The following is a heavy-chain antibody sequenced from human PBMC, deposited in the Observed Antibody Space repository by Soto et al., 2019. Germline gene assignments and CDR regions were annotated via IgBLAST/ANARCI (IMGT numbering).Heavy chain of an antibody. J-gene: IGHJ4*02. V-gene: IGHV4-39*01. CDR3: VRDTHLKNLDD. D-gene: IGHD5-18*01. CDR1: GGSISSSSYY. Sequence: QLQLQESGPVLVKPSETLSLTCTVSGGSISSSSYYWGWIRQPPGKGLGWIGSIYYSGSTYYNPSPKSRATTSVDTSNSQGSLYPVSVSPAVPDVYSCVRDTHLKNLDDWGQGTPVTVSS. CDR2: IYYSGST.